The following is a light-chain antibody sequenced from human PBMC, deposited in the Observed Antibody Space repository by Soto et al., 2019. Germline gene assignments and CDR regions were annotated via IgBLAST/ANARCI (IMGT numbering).Light chain of an antibody. J-gene: IGLJ1*01. CDR3: QSYDSSLRLYV. Sequence: SLLHHPPSVSWAPWHPITFTSPVGSANIGAAYDVHWYQQLPGTAPKLLIHGNNNRPSGVPDRFSGSKSGTSASLAITGRQAEDEADYDCQSYDSSLRLYVFGTGTKGNV. V-gene: IGLV1-40*01. CDR2: GNN. CDR1: SANIGAAYD.